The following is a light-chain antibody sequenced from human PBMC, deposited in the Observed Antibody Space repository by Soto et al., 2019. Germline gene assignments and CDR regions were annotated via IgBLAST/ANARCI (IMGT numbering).Light chain of an antibody. Sequence: DIQMTQSPSSLSASVGDRVTITCRASQSISSYLNWYQQKPGKAPKLLIYAASSLQSGVPSRFSGSGSGTDFTLTISSLQPEDFATYYCQHSYSTPLTVGGGTKVDSK. V-gene: IGKV1-39*01. J-gene: IGKJ4*01. CDR3: QHSYSTPLT. CDR1: QSISSY. CDR2: AAS.